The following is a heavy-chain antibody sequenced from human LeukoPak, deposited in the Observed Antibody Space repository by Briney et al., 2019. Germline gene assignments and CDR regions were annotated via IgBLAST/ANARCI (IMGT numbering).Heavy chain of an antibody. CDR2: ISGSGGST. CDR3: AKGVGFLEWLLKH. D-gene: IGHD3-3*02. J-gene: IGHJ1*01. Sequence: GGSPRLSCAASRFTFSSYAMSWVRQAPGKGLEWVSAISGSGGSTYYADSVKGRFTISRDNSKNTLYLQMNSLRAEDTAVYYCAKGVGFLEWLLKHWGQGTLVTVSS. CDR1: RFTFSSYA. V-gene: IGHV3-23*01.